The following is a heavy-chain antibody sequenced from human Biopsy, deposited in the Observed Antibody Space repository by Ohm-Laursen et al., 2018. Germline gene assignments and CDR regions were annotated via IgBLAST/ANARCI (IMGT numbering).Heavy chain of an antibody. CDR3: ARGYSRRVSIFEASIYWFDT. CDR1: GYSFITYD. CDR2: MIPSSGKT. V-gene: IGHV1-8*01. D-gene: IGHD2-21*01. Sequence: ASVKVSCKASGYSFITYDVNWVRQARGQGLEWMGWMIPSSGKTGYAQRFQGRVTLTMNTSISTAYMELSGLRSEDRAVYFCARGYSRRVSIFEASIYWFDTWGQGTLVTVSS. J-gene: IGHJ5*02.